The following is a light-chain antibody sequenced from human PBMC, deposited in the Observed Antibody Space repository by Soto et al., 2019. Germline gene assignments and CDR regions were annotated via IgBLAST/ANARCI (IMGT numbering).Light chain of an antibody. Sequence: EIVMTQSPATLSVSPGERATLSCRASQSVSSNLAWYQQKPGQAPRLLIYGASTRATSIPARFSGSGSGTEFTLTISSLQSEDFAVYYCQQYTNWPPSTFGQGTEVEIK. J-gene: IGKJ1*01. CDR3: QQYTNWPPST. V-gene: IGKV3-15*01. CDR1: QSVSSN. CDR2: GAS.